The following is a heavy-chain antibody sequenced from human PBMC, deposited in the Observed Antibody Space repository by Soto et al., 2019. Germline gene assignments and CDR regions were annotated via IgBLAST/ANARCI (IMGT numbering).Heavy chain of an antibody. J-gene: IGHJ5*02. CDR2: IIPIFGTP. V-gene: IGHV1-69*01. D-gene: IGHD5-18*01. CDR3: ARVSGSQLWLLLAFDP. Sequence: QVQLVQSGAEVKKPGSSVKVSCKASGGTFSSYAISWVRQAPGQGLEWMGGIIPIFGTPNYAQKFQGRVTITADEPTRTGYMELSSLRSEDTAVYYCARVSGSQLWLLLAFDPWGQGTLVTVSS. CDR1: GGTFSSYA.